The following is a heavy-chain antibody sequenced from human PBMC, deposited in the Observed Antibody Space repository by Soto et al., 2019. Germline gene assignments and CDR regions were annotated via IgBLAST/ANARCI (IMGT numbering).Heavy chain of an antibody. CDR3: ARDLPNKQWLVRDYYYYGMDV. CDR1: RDSVSSNSAA. D-gene: IGHD6-19*01. J-gene: IGHJ6*02. CDR2: TYYRSKWYN. V-gene: IGHV6-1*01. Sequence: SQTLSLPCAISRDSVSSNSAAWNWIRQSPSRGLEWLGRTYYRSKWYNDYAVSVKSRITINPDTSKNQFSLQLNSVTPEDTAVYYCARDLPNKQWLVRDYYYYGMDVWGQGTTVTVSS.